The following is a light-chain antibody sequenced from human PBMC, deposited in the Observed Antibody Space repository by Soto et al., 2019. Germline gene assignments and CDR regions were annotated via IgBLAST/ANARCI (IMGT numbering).Light chain of an antibody. Sequence: IQMTQSPSTLSASVADRVTITCRASQGIRNDLGWYQQKPGKAPKLLIYAATTLQSGVPSRFSGSGSGTDFTLTISSLQPEDFATYYCLQDYNYPLTFGGGTKVDIK. CDR1: QGIRND. J-gene: IGKJ4*01. CDR3: LQDYNYPLT. V-gene: IGKV1-6*01. CDR2: AAT.